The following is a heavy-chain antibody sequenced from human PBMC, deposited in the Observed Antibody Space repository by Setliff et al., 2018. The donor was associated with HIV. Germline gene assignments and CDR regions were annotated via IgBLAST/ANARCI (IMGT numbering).Heavy chain of an antibody. CDR1: GYTFTNNV. CDR3: ARDHPGIAY. Sequence: GASVKVSCKASGYTFTNNVIHWVRQAPGQRLEWMGWIHAGSGDTQYSQEFQGRVTITRDTSASTVYMELSSLRSEDTAMYYCARDHPGIAYWGQGTMVTVSS. CDR2: IHAGSGDT. V-gene: IGHV1-3*03. J-gene: IGHJ4*02.